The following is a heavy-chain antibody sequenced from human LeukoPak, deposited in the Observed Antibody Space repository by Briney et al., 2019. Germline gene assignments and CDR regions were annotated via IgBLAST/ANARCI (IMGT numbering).Heavy chain of an antibody. Sequence: PGGSLRLSCAASGFTFSSYSMNWVRQAPGKGLEWVSYISSSSSTIYYADSVKGRFTISRDNAKNSLYLQMNSLRAEDTAVYYCTRLGYCTPGVCYFGYWGQGTLVTVSS. J-gene: IGHJ4*02. CDR2: ISSSSSTI. CDR1: GFTFSSYS. CDR3: TRLGYCTPGVCYFGY. D-gene: IGHD2-8*01. V-gene: IGHV3-48*01.